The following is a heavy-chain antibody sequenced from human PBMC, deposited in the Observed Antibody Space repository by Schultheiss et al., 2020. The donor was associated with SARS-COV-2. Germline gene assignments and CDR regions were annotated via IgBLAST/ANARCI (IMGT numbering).Heavy chain of an antibody. CDR3: ARCVLGQWLIRGLDYFDY. CDR2: IIPIFGTA. CDR1: GGTFSSYA. D-gene: IGHD6-19*01. J-gene: IGHJ4*02. Sequence: SVKVSCKASGGTFSSYAISWVRQAPGQGLEWMGGIIPIFGTANYAQKFQGRVTITADESTSTAYMELSSLRSEDTAVYYCARCVLGQWLIRGLDYFDYWGQGTLVTVSS. V-gene: IGHV1-69*13.